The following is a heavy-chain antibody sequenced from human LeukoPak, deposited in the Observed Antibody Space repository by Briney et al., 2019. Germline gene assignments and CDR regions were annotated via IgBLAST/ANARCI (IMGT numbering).Heavy chain of an antibody. CDR2: ISGSGGST. CDR1: GFTFSSYA. J-gene: IGHJ4*02. Sequence: GGSLRLSCAASGFTFSSYAMSWVRQAPGKGLEWVSAISGSGGSTYYADCVKGRFTISRDNSKNTLYLQMNSLRAEDTAVYYCAKDPRYSYGPGGYWGQGTLVTVSS. V-gene: IGHV3-23*01. D-gene: IGHD5-18*01. CDR3: AKDPRYSYGPGGY.